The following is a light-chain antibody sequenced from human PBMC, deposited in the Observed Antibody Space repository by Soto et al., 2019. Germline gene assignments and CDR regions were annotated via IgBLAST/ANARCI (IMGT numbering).Light chain of an antibody. CDR1: QCVTTN. J-gene: IGKJ5*01. CDR3: QQYNHWPFS. Sequence: IVMTQGPGTLSLSPGERSTLSFMACQCVTTNFAWYQQKSGKSPRLLIYDVSIRTTGVPARFSGTGSETDFNINISGLQSEDSAVYFCQQYNHWPFSFGQGTRLELK. V-gene: IGKV3-15*01. CDR2: DVS.